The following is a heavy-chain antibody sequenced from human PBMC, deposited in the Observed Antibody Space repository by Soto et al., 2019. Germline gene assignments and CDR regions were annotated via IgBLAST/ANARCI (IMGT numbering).Heavy chain of an antibody. J-gene: IGHJ2*01. D-gene: IGHD6-13*01. CDR3: ATILIGAAGVPHWYLDL. V-gene: IGHV1-2*04. CDR2: INPNSGGT. CDR1: GYTFTGYY. Sequence: ASVKVACKASGYTFTGYYMHWVRQAPGQGLEWMGWINPNSGGTNYAQKFQGWVTMTRDTSISTAYMELSRLRSDDTAVFYCATILIGAAGVPHWYLDLSGRGSLV.